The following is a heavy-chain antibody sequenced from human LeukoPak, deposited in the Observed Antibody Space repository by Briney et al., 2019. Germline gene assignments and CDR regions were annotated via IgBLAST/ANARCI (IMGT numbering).Heavy chain of an antibody. J-gene: IGHJ3*02. CDR2: ISSSSSYI. CDR3: ARVRWTYYDSSGYWGGAFDI. V-gene: IGHV3-21*01. D-gene: IGHD3-22*01. CDR1: GFTFSSYA. Sequence: PGGSLRLSCAASGFTFSSYAMSWVRQAPGKGLEWVSSISSSSSYIYYADSVKGRFTISRDNAKNSLYLQMNSLRAEDTAVYYCARVRWTYYDSSGYWGGAFDIWGQGTMVTVSS.